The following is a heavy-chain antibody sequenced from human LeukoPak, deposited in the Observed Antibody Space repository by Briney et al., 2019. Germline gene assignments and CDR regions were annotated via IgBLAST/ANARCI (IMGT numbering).Heavy chain of an antibody. CDR1: GFTLSGCG. CDR3: AKDLYYYDSSGYLIDY. V-gene: IGHV3-30*18. CDR2: ISYDGSNK. Sequence: GGSLRLSCSPSGFTLSGCGMHWVRQAPGKGLEWVAVISYDGSNKYYADSGKGRFTISRDNSKNTLYLQINRLRAEDTAVYYCAKDLYYYDSSGYLIDYWGQGTLVTVSS. D-gene: IGHD3-22*01. J-gene: IGHJ4*02.